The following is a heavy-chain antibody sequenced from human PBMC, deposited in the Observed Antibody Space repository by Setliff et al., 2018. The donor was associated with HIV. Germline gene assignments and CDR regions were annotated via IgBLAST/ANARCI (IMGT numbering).Heavy chain of an antibody. CDR1: GGSITGYY. CDR2: IYYSGNT. J-gene: IGHJ4*02. D-gene: IGHD4-17*01. V-gene: IGHV4-59*01. Sequence: PSETLSLTCTVSGGSITGYYWSWIRQPPGKGLEWIGWIYYSGNTRYNPSLKSRVTISIDTSKNQFSLRLHSVTAADTAVYYCARDPPGYGDSNDYWGRGTLVTVSS. CDR3: ARDPPGYGDSNDY.